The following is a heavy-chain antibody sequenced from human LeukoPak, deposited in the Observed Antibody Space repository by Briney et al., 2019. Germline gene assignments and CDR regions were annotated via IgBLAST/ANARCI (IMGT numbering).Heavy chain of an antibody. Sequence: KPSETLSLTCAVYGGSFSGYYWSWIRQPPGKGLEWIGEINHSGSTNYNPSLKSRVTISVDTSKNQFSLELSSVTAADTAVYYCARGHNWFDPWGQGTLVTVSS. V-gene: IGHV4-34*01. J-gene: IGHJ5*02. CDR3: ARGHNWFDP. CDR1: GGSFSGYY. CDR2: INHSGST.